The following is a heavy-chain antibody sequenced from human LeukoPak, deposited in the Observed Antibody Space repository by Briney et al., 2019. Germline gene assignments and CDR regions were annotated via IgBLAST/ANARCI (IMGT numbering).Heavy chain of an antibody. Sequence: GGSLRLSCAASGFTFSSYAMSWVRQAPGKGLEWVSAISGSGGSTYYADSVKGRFTISRDNSKNTLYLQMNSLRAEDTAVYYCAREGWRYYGAGTTYYFDYWGQGTLVTVSS. D-gene: IGHD3-10*01. CDR2: ISGSGGST. V-gene: IGHV3-23*01. J-gene: IGHJ4*02. CDR1: GFTFSSYA. CDR3: AREGWRYYGAGTTYYFDY.